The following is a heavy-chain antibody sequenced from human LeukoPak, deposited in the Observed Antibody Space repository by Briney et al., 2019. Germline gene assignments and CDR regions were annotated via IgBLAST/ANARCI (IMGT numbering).Heavy chain of an antibody. CDR3: ARGGHVRVYDSNAYYGHY. Sequence: ASVKVSCTASGYTFTSYYMYWVRQAPGQGLEWMGIINPSVGSTSYAQKFQGRVTMTRDMSTSTVYMELSSLRSEDTAVYYCARGGHVRVYDSNAYYGHYWGQGTLVTVSS. J-gene: IGHJ4*02. CDR2: INPSVGST. D-gene: IGHD3-22*01. V-gene: IGHV1-46*01. CDR1: GYTFTSYY.